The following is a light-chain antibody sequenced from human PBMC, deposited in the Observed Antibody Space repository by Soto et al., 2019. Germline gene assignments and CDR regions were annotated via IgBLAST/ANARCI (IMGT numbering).Light chain of an antibody. CDR2: GAS. CDR3: QQDGTLTLN. CDR1: QTVNSNY. V-gene: IGKV3-20*01. Sequence: LSHTLGTLSRTTKERANLSFRASQTVNSNYLAWYQQKPGQAPRLLISGASIRATGVPNRFSGSGSGTDFTLTITRLEPEDFAVYYCQQDGTLTLNFGGGSKVDIK. J-gene: IGKJ4*01.